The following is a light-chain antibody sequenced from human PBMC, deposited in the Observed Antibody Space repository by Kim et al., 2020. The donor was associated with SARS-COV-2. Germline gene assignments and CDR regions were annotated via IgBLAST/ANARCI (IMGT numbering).Light chain of an antibody. CDR1: QSVSSSY. J-gene: IGKJ2*01. V-gene: IGKV3-20*01. Sequence: EIVLTQSPGTLSLSPGERATLSCRASQSVSSSYLAWYQQKPGQAPTLLIYGASSRATGIPDRLSGSGSGTDFTLTISGLEPEDFAVYYCQQYGSSPYTFGRGTKVDIK. CDR2: GAS. CDR3: QQYGSSPYT.